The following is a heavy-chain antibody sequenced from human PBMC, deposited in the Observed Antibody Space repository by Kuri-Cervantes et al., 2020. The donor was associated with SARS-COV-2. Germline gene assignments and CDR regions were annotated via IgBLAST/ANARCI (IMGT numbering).Heavy chain of an antibody. Sequence: SLKISCAASGFTFSSYGMHWVRQAPGKGLEWVAVISYDGSNKYYADSVKGRFTISRDNSKNTLYLQMNSLRAEDTAVYYCARELTGDAFDIWGQGTMVTVSS. V-gene: IGHV3-30*19. CDR1: GFTFSSYG. CDR3: ARELTGDAFDI. CDR2: ISYDGSNK. D-gene: IGHD7-27*01. J-gene: IGHJ3*02.